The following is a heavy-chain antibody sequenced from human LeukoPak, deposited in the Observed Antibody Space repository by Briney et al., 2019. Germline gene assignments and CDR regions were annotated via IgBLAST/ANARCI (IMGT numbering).Heavy chain of an antibody. D-gene: IGHD6-6*01. J-gene: IGHJ4*02. CDR1: GYTFTGYY. V-gene: IGHV1-2*02. CDR3: AREWGSSVLGSDY. CDR2: INPNSGGT. Sequence: GASVKVSCKASGYTFTGYYMHWVRQAPGQGLEWMGWINPNSGGTNYAQKFQGRVTMTRDTSISTAYMELSRLRSDDTAVYYCAREWGSSVLGSDYWGQGTLVTVSS.